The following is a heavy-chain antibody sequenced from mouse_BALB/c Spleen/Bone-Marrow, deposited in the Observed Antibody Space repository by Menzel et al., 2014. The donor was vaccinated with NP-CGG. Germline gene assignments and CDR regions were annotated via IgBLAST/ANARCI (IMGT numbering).Heavy chain of an antibody. CDR3: ARDQVYYYGSSYGYFDV. CDR2: ISNLAYSI. D-gene: IGHD1-1*01. CDR1: GFTFSDYG. V-gene: IGHV5-15*02. Sequence: EVKLVESGGGLVQPGGSRKLSCAASGFTFSDYGMAWVRQAPGKGPEWVAFISNLAYSIYYADTVTGRFTISRENAKNTLYLEMSSLRSEDTAMYYCARDQVYYYGSSYGYFDVWGAETTVTVSS. J-gene: IGHJ1*01.